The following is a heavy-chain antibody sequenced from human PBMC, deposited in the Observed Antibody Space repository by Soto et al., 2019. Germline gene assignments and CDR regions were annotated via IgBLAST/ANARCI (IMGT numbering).Heavy chain of an antibody. Sequence: GASVKVSCKASGGTFSSYAISWVRQAPGQGLEWMGGIIPIFGTANYARKFQGRVTITADESTSTAYMVLSSLRSEDTAVYYFARTGVAAGDSYYYYGMDAWGQGTTVTVSS. V-gene: IGHV1-69*13. CDR1: GGTFSSYA. J-gene: IGHJ6*02. D-gene: IGHD6-13*01. CDR2: IIPIFGTA. CDR3: ARTGVAAGDSYYYYGMDA.